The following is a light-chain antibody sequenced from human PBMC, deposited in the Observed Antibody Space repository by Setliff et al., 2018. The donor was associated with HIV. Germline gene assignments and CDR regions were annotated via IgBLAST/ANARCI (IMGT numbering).Light chain of an antibody. CDR2: DVN. CDR3: CSYVSGDTWI. V-gene: IGLV2-23*02. J-gene: IGLJ2*01. Sequence: QSALTQPASVSGSPGQSITISCTGSATDVGNYESVSWYQHHPGEVPKLIIYDVNKWPSGISNRFSGSKTGNSASLTISGLHTEDEADYYCCSYVSGDTWIFGGGTKVTVL. CDR1: ATDVGNYES.